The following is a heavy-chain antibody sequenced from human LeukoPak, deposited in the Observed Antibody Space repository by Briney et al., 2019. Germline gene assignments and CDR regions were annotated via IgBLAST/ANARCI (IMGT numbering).Heavy chain of an antibody. J-gene: IGHJ4*02. CDR3: AHSGYCSSTSCSLFDY. V-gene: IGHV2-5*01. D-gene: IGHD2-2*01. CDR2: IYWNDDK. Sequence: SGPTLVNPTQTLTLTCTFSGFSLTTSGVGVGWIRQPPGKALEWLALIYWNDDKHYSPSLKSRLSITKDTSKNQVALTMTNMDPADTATYSCAHSGYCSSTSCSLFDYWGQGTLVTVSS. CDR1: GFSLTTSGVG.